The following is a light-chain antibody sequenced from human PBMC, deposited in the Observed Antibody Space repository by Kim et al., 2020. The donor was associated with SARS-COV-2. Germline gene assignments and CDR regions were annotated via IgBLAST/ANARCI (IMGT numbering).Light chain of an antibody. CDR3: LLIYGAVRPV. J-gene: IGLJ2*01. CDR1: TGAVTSGHY. CDR2: DSH. Sequence: QAVVTQEPSLTVSPGGTVTLTCDSSTGAVTSGHYPSWLQQKPGQAPRTLIFDSHNRHSWTPARFSGSLLGGKAALTLSDAQPEDEAQYYCLLIYGAVRPVFGGGTQLTVL. V-gene: IGLV7-46*01.